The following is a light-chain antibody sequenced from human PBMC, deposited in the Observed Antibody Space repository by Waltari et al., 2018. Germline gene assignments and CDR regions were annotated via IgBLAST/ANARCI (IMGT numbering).Light chain of an antibody. CDR3: QQYYTTPLT. J-gene: IGKJ4*01. V-gene: IGKV4-1*01. CDR2: WAS. CDR1: QSVLYGSNNKNY. Sequence: DIVMIQALDSLAVSLSARSTINCKSRQSVLYGSNNKNYLAWYKQKPGQPPRLLIYWASTRESGVPDRVSGRGSGANFTLTISSLQAEDAAVYYCQQYYTTPLTFGGGTKVAIK.